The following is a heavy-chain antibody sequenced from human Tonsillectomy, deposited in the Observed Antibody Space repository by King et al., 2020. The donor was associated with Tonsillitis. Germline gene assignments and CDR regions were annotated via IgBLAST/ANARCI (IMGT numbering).Heavy chain of an antibody. D-gene: IGHD6-19*01. CDR3: ARDKASSSFDY. V-gene: IGHV3-7*01. CDR2: IEPDGTEK. J-gene: IGHJ4*02. CDR1: EFPFRTSW. Sequence: VQLVESGGGLVQPGGSLKLSCAASEFPFRTSWMTWVRQAPGKGLQWVATIEPDGTEKFYADSVKGRFTVSRDNAKNSLYIQRNSLRSEDTAFYYCARDKASSSFDYWGQGTLVTVSS.